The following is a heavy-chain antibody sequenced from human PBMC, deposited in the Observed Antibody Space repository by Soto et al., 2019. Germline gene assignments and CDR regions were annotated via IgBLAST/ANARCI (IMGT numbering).Heavy chain of an antibody. CDR3: ARSGYDFWSGYHGMDV. Sequence: SETLSLTCAVSGGSISSGGYSWSWIRQPPGKGLEWIGYIYHSGSTYYNPSLKSRVTISVDRSKNQFSLKLSSVTAADTAVYYCARSGYDFWSGYHGMDVWGQGTTVTVSS. V-gene: IGHV4-30-2*01. CDR1: GGSISSGGYS. J-gene: IGHJ6*02. D-gene: IGHD3-3*01. CDR2: IYHSGST.